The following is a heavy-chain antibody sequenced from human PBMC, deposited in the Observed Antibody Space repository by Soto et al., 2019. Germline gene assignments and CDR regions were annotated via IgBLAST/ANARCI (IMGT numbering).Heavy chain of an antibody. CDR1: GFSLSTSGVG. Sequence: QITLKESGPTLVKPTQTLTLTCTFSGFSLSTSGVGVGWIRQPPGKALEWLALIYWDDDKRYSPSLKSRLTITKDTPKNQVVLTTTNMDPVDTATYYGAHNYYDSSGYSNFDYWGQGTLVTVSS. D-gene: IGHD3-22*01. CDR3: AHNYYDSSGYSNFDY. V-gene: IGHV2-5*02. CDR2: IYWDDDK. J-gene: IGHJ4*02.